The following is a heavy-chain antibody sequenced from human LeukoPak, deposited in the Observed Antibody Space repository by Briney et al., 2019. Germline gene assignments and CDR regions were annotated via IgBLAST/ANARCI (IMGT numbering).Heavy chain of an antibody. J-gene: IGHJ5*02. CDR1: GFTFRSFW. CDR3: ARDLGSSSCA. CDR2: IKQDGREK. V-gene: IGHV3-7*01. D-gene: IGHD6-6*01. Sequence: PGGSLRLSCAASGFTFRSFWMSWVRQAPGKGLEWVANIKQDGREKYYVDSAKGRFTISRDNAKNSLYLQMNSLRAEDTGIYYCARDLGSSSCAWGQGTLVTVSS.